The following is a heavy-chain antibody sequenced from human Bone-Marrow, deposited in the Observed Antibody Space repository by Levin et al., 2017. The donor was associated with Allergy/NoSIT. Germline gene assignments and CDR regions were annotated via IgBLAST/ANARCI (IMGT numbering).Heavy chain of an antibody. CDR3: ATGNGYYLIPNS. V-gene: IGHV4-38-2*01. D-gene: IGHD3-3*01. CDR1: GYSISSGSY. J-gene: IGHJ4*02. CDR2: IYHTGNT. Sequence: SETLSLTCGVSGYSISSGSYWGWIRQPPGKGLEWIGSIYHTGNTYYNPSLKSRVTISVDTSKNQFSLNLTSVAAADTAVYYCATGNGYYLIPNSWGQGTLVTVSS.